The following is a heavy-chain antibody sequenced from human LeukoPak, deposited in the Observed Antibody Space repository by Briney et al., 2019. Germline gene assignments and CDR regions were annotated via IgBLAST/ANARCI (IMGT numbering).Heavy chain of an antibody. Sequence: SETLSLTCVVEGYYFSGFYWTWIRQAPGKGLEWIGEISYSGSTKYNPSLRRRVTMSIDTSNNQFSLKLSSVTAADTAFYYCARVTRRVSSGDYLFFDSWGQGTRVTVSS. V-gene: IGHV4-34*01. CDR2: ISYSGST. J-gene: IGHJ4*02. CDR1: GYYFSGFY. D-gene: IGHD2-21*02. CDR3: ARVTRRVSSGDYLFFDS.